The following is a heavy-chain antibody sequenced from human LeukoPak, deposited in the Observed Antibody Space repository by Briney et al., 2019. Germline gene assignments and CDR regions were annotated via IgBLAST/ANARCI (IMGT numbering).Heavy chain of an antibody. CDR2: ISSSSSYI. D-gene: IGHD3-22*01. J-gene: IGHJ4*02. CDR1: GFTFSDYY. CDR3: AREAGGYYDSSGYYPFDH. Sequence: GGSLRLSCAASGFTFSDYYMSWIRQAPGKGLEWVSSISSSSSYIYYADSVKGRFTISRDNAKNSLYLQMNSLRAEDTAVYYCAREAGGYYDSSGYYPFDHWGQGTLVTVSS. V-gene: IGHV3-11*06.